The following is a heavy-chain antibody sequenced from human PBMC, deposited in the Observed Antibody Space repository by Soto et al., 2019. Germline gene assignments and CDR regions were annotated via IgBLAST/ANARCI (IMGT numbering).Heavy chain of an antibody. CDR1: GFTFSSYA. CDR2: ISYDGSNK. CDR3: ARPSPAAAGYGQYYYYYGMDV. Sequence: PGGSLRLSCAASGFTFSSYAMHWVRQAPGKGLEWVAVISYDGSNKYYADSVKGRFTISRDNSKNTLYLQMNSLRAEDTAVYYCARPSPAAAGYGQYYYYYGMDVWGQGTTVTVSS. V-gene: IGHV3-30-3*01. D-gene: IGHD6-13*01. J-gene: IGHJ6*02.